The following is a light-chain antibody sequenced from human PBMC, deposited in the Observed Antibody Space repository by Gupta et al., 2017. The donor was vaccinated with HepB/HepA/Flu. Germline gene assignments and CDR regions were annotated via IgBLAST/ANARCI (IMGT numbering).Light chain of an antibody. CDR3: GEDEHWTCT. V-gene: IGKV2-30*01. CDR1: QSRVSTDGNTY. Sequence: DVVLTQSPLPLPATPGQPASISCSASQSRVSTDGNTYLSWFRQGPGQSPRRLMYKGSNRDSGVPDRFSGSGSGTDFTLNINRVEAEDVGVYYCGEDEHWTCTFGQGTKVDIK. J-gene: IGKJ2*02. CDR2: KGS.